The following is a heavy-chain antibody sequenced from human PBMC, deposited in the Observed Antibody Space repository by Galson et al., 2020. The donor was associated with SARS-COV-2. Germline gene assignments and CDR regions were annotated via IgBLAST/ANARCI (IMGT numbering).Heavy chain of an antibody. J-gene: IGHJ4*02. CDR3: ARHGASSGWYEGIDY. Sequence: GESLKISCRTSGYSFTNYWIGWVRQVPGKGLEWMGIIYPDDSYTIYSPSFQGQVTISADKSISTAFLQWSSLMASDTAIYYCARHGASSGWYEGIDYWGQGTLVTVSS. CDR1: GYSFTNYW. CDR2: IYPDDSYT. V-gene: IGHV5-51*01. D-gene: IGHD6-19*01.